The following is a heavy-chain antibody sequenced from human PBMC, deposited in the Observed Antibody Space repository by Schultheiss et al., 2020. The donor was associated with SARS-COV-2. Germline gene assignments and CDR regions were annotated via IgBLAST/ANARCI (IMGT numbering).Heavy chain of an antibody. CDR1: GYSISSGYY. D-gene: IGHD5-18*01. V-gene: IGHV4-38-2*01. CDR2: IYHSGST. CDR3: ARHLVDTAMNDAFDI. J-gene: IGHJ3*02. Sequence: SETLSLTCAVSGYSISSGYYWGWIRQPPGKGLEWIGSIYHSGSTYYNPSLKSRVTISVDTSKNQFSLKLSSVTAADTAVYYCARHLVDTAMNDAFDIWGQGTMVTVSS.